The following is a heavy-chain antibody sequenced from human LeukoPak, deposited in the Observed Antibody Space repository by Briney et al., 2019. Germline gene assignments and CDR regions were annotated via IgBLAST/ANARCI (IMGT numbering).Heavy chain of an antibody. CDR2: IIPIFGTA. CDR3: AREPAYCGGDCYSDL. CDR1: GGTFSSYA. J-gene: IGHJ5*02. V-gene: IGHV1-69*06. D-gene: IGHD2-21*02. Sequence: SVKVSCKASGGTFSSYAISWVRQAPGQGLEWMGGIIPIFGTANYAQKFQGRVTITADKSTSTAYMELSSLRSDDTAVYYCAREPAYCGGDCYSDLWGQGTLVTVSS.